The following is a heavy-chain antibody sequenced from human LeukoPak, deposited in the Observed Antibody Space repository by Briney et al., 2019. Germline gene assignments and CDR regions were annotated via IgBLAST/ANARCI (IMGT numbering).Heavy chain of an antibody. D-gene: IGHD4-23*01. CDR2: INQDASGA. V-gene: IGHV3-7*03. CDR1: GLTFNDDW. J-gene: IGHJ4*02. CDR3: ARGLRWPDF. Sequence: GGSLRLFCKTSGLTFNDDWMNWVRQAPGKGPEWVANINQDASGASYVDSVRGRFTISRDNAKESVYLQMNSLRADDTAIYYCARGLRWPDFWGQGTLVTVSS.